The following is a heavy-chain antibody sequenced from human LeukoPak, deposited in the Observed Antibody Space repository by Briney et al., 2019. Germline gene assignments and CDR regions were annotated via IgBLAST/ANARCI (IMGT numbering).Heavy chain of an antibody. D-gene: IGHD6-19*01. CDR1: GYTFTGYY. V-gene: IGHV1-2*02. J-gene: IGHJ4*02. CDR2: INPNSGGT. CDR3: ARDRGSGCPDY. Sequence: ASVKVSCKASGYTFTGYYMHWVRQAPGQGLERMGWINPNSGGTNYAQKFLGRVTMTRDTSISTAYMELSRLRSDDTAVYYCARDRGSGCPDYWGQGTLVTVSS.